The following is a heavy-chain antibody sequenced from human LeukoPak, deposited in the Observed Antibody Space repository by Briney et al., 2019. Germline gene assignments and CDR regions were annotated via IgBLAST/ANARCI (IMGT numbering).Heavy chain of an antibody. D-gene: IGHD3-9*01. CDR1: GASISSYY. CDR2: IYYSGST. V-gene: IGHV4-59*01. J-gene: IGHJ6*04. Sequence: PSETLSLTCTVSGASISSYYWSWIRQPPGKGLEWIGYIYYSGSTNYNPSLKSRVTISVDTSKNQFSLKLSSVTAADTAVYYCARSRTMRYDILTGHYGMDVWGKGTTVTVSS. CDR3: ARSRTMRYDILTGHYGMDV.